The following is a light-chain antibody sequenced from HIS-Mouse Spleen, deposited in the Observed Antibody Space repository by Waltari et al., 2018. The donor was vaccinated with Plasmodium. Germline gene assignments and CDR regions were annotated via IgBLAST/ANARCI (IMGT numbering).Light chain of an antibody. CDR1: RSDVGGYNY. J-gene: IGLJ2*01. CDR2: EVS. CDR3: SSYAGSNNLV. Sequence: QSALTQPPSASGSPGQSLTISCTGTRSDVGGYNYFSWYQQHPGKAPKHMIYEVSKRPSGVPDRFAGSKSGNTASLTVSGLQSEDEADYYCSSYAGSNNLVFGGGTKLTVL. V-gene: IGLV2-8*01.